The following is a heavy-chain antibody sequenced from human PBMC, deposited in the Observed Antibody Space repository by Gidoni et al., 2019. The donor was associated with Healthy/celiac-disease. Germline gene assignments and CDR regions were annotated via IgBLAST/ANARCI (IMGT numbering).Heavy chain of an antibody. V-gene: IGHV3-7*03. D-gene: IGHD5-12*01. Sequence: EVQLVESGGGLVQPGGALRLSCAASGFTFSSYWMSWVSQAPGKGLEWVANIKHDGSCKYYVDYLKCRFTISRYNAKNSLYLQMNHLRSEDTAVYYCARGAYEGAFDIWGQGTMVTVSS. CDR1: GFTFSSYW. CDR2: IKHDGSCK. J-gene: IGHJ3*02. CDR3: ARGAYEGAFDI.